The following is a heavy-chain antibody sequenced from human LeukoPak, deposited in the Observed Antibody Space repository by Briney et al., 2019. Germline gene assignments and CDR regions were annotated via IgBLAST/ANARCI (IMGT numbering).Heavy chain of an antibody. V-gene: IGHV4-30-2*01. Sequence: KTSETLSLTCAVSGGSISSGGYSWSWIRQPPGKGLEWIGYIYHSGSTYYNPSLKSRVTISVDRSKNQFSLKLSSVTAADTAVYYCARIAVAGTGYYFDYWGQGTLVTVSS. CDR2: IYHSGST. D-gene: IGHD6-19*01. J-gene: IGHJ4*02. CDR1: GGSISSGGYS. CDR3: ARIAVAGTGYYFDY.